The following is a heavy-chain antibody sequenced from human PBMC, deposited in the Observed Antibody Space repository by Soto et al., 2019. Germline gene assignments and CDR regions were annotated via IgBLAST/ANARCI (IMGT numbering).Heavy chain of an antibody. CDR3: AHGAGIDGNWDGGYFDY. J-gene: IGHJ4*02. D-gene: IGHD1-1*01. V-gene: IGHV2-5*02. CDR1: GFSLSARPVG. CDR2: IYWDDDK. Sequence: QITLKESGPTRVKPTQTLTLTCTFSGFSLSARPVGVAWIRQPPGKALERLALIYWDDDKRYSPPPSLKSRLTVNKDTTKNPVVLTRSNMDPCGTAIYYCAHGAGIDGNWDGGYFDYWGRGALVTVSS.